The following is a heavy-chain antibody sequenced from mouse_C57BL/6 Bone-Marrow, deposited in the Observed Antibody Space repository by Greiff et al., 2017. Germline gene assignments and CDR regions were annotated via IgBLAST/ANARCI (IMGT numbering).Heavy chain of an antibody. CDR2: ISDGGSYT. CDR3: ARDNDYDGAWFAY. CDR1: GFTFSSYA. V-gene: IGHV5-4*01. Sequence: EVHLVESGGGLVKPGGSLKLSCAASGFTFSSYAMSWVRQTPEKRLEWVATISDGGSYTYYPDNVKGRFTISRDNAKNNLYLQMSHLKSEDTAMYYCARDNDYDGAWFAYWGQGTLVTVSA. J-gene: IGHJ3*01. D-gene: IGHD2-4*01.